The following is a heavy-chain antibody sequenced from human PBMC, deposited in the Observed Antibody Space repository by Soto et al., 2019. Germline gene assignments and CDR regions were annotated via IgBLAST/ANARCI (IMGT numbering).Heavy chain of an antibody. Sequence: GASVKVSCKASGYTFTSYGISWVRQAPGQGLEWMGWISAYNGNTNYAQKLQGRVTMTTDTSTSTAYMELRSLRSDDTAVYYCARTDIVVVPPYNWFDPWGQGTLVTVSS. CDR1: GYTFTSYG. J-gene: IGHJ5*02. V-gene: IGHV1-18*01. CDR2: ISAYNGNT. D-gene: IGHD2-2*01. CDR3: ARTDIVVVPPYNWFDP.